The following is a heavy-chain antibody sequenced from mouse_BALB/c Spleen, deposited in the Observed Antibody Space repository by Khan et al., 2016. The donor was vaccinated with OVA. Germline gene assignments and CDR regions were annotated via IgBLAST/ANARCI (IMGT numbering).Heavy chain of an antibody. CDR3: DRVEYDGSSAWFAY. CDR2: IWAGGST. V-gene: IGHV2-9*02. Sequence: QVQLKESGPGLVAPSQSLSITCTVSGFSLTSYGVHWVRQPPGKGLEWLGVIWAGGSTTYNSALMSRLSISTDNSKSHLFLNMNSLQTDDTAMYSCDRVEYDGSSAWFAYWGQGTLVTVSA. CDR1: GFSLTSYG. J-gene: IGHJ3*01. D-gene: IGHD1-1*01.